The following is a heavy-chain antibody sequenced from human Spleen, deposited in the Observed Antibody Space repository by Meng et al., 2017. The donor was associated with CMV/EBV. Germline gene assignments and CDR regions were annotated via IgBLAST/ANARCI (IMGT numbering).Heavy chain of an antibody. CDR1: GFTFSDFA. V-gene: IGHV3-30-3*01. Sequence: GGSLRLSCVASGFTFSDFAMHWVRQAPGKGLEWVAAITHDSTNKYYGDFVEGRFTISRDNSKNTLFLQMNSLRADDTAEYYCARAGTPYCTSTFCYSPLSGFDYWGLGALVTVSS. CDR2: ITHDSTNK. J-gene: IGHJ4*01. CDR3: ARAGTPYCTSTFCYSPLSGFDY. D-gene: IGHD2-2*01.